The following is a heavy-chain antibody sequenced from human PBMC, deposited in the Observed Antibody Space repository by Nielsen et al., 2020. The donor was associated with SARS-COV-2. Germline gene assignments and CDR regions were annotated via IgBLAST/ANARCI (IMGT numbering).Heavy chain of an antibody. CDR2: IYSGGST. V-gene: IGHV3-53*01. D-gene: IGHD1-26*01. CDR3: ASYSGSYYVGAFDI. J-gene: IGHJ3*02. Sequence: GGSLRLSCTASGFTFGDYAMSWVRQAPGKGLEWVSVIYSGGSTYYADSVKGRFTISRDNSKNTLYLQMNSLRAEDTAVHYCASYSGSYYVGAFDIWGQGTMVTVSS. CDR1: GFTFGDYA.